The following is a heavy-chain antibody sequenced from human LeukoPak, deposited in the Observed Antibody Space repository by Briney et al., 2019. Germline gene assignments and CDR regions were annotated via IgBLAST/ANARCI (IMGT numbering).Heavy chain of an antibody. V-gene: IGHV4-59*08. J-gene: IGHJ4*02. CDR3: ARGSTGGFDY. Sequence: SETLSLTCTVSGGSISSYYWSWIRQPPGKGLEWIGYIYYSGSTNYNPSLKSRVTISVDTSKNQFSLKLSSVTAADTAVYYCARGSTGGFDYWGQGTLVTVSS. CDR1: GGSISSYY. CDR2: IYYSGST. D-gene: IGHD2-8*02.